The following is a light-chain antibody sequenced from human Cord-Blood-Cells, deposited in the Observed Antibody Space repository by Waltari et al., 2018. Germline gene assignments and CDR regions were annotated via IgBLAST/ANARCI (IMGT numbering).Light chain of an antibody. Sequence: QSALTQPPSASGSPGQSVTISCTGTSSDVGGYNYVSWYQQHPGKAPKLAVYEVSKRHSGVPVIVAGSKSGNAASLTVSGLQAEDEVHYTCSAYAGSDNLVFGGANKRTVL. CDR3: SAYAGSDNLV. V-gene: IGLV2-8*01. CDR2: EVS. CDR1: SSDVGGYNY. J-gene: IGLJ2*01.